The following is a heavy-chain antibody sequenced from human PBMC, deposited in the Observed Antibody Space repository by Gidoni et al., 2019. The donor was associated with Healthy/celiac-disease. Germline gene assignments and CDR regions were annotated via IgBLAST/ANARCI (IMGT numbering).Heavy chain of an antibody. CDR3: ARVRSPTNSGSYLHYFDY. J-gene: IGHJ4*02. D-gene: IGHD1-26*01. CDR1: GFTFSTSS. CDR2: ISSSSSYI. V-gene: IGHV3-21*01. Sequence: EVPLVESGGGLVKPGGSLRLSCAASGFTFSTSSMNWVRQAPGKGLEWVSSISSSSSYIYYADSVKGRFTISRDNAKNSLYLQMNSLRAEDTAVYYCARVRSPTNSGSYLHYFDYWGQGTLVTVSS.